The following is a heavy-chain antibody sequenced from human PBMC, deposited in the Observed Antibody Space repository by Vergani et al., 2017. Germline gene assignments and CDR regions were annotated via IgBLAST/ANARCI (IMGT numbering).Heavy chain of an antibody. V-gene: IGHV5-51*01. CDR2: IYPGDSDT. CDR3: ARSYSSSSNYYYYYGMDV. D-gene: IGHD6-6*01. CDR1: GYSFTSYW. J-gene: IGHJ6*02. Sequence: EVQLVQSGAEVQKPGESLKISCKGSGYSFTSYWIGWVRQMPGKGLEWMGIIYPGDSDTRYSPSFQGQGTISADKSISTAYLQWSSLKASDTAMYYCARSYSSSSNYYYYYGMDVWGQGTTVTVSS.